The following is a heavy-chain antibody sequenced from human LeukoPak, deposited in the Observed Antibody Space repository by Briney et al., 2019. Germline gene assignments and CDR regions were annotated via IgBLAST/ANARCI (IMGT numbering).Heavy chain of an antibody. V-gene: IGHV4-34*01. CDR3: ARGRRDYYGY. CDR1: GGSFSGYY. Sequence: TSETLSLTCAVYGGSFSGYYWSWIRQPPGKGLEWIGEINHSGSTNYNPSLKSRVTISVDTSKNQFSLKLSSVTAADTAVYYCARGRRDYYGYWGQGTLVTVSS. J-gene: IGHJ4*02. D-gene: IGHD3-22*01. CDR2: INHSGST.